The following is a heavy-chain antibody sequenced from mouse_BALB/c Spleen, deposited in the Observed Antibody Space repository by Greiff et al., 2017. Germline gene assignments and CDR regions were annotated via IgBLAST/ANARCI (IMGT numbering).Heavy chain of an antibody. J-gene: IGHJ4*01. V-gene: IGHV5-9-3*01. CDR1: GFTFSSYA. Sequence: DVQLVESGGGLVKPGGSLKLSCAASGFTFSSYAMSWVRQTPEKRLEWVATISSGGSYTYYPDSVKGRFTISRDNAKNTLYLQMSSLRSEDTAMYYCARLDLMDYWGQGTSVTVSS. CDR2: ISSGGSYT. CDR3: ARLDLMDY.